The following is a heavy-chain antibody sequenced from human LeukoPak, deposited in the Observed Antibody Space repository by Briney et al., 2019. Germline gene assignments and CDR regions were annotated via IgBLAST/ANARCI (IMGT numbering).Heavy chain of an antibody. CDR1: GFTFSSYS. V-gene: IGHV3-21*01. CDR3: ARDAGGAAGFDP. CDR2: ISSSSSYI. D-gene: IGHD6-13*01. Sequence: GGSLRLSCAASGFTFSSYSMNWVRQAPGKGLEWVSSISSSSSYIYYADSVKGRLTISRDNAKNSLYLQMNSLRAEDTAVYYCARDAGGAAGFDPWGQGTLVTVSS. J-gene: IGHJ5*02.